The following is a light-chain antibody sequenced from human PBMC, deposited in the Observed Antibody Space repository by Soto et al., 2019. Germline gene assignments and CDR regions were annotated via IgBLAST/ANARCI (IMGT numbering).Light chain of an antibody. J-gene: IGKJ5*01. CDR2: GAS. Sequence: EIVLTQSPGTLSLSPGERATLSCRASQSVSSSYLVWYQQKPGQAPRLLIYGASSRATGIPDRFSGSGSGTDFTLTISRLEPEDFAVYYCQQYGSSITFGQGTRLEIK. V-gene: IGKV3-20*01. CDR3: QQYGSSIT. CDR1: QSVSSSY.